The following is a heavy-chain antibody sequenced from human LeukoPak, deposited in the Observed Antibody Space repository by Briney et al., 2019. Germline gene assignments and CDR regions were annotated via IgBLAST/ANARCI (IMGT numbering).Heavy chain of an antibody. CDR2: IIPIFGTA. J-gene: IGHJ5*02. CDR3: AITVGGIVVVPAATNWFDP. V-gene: IGHV1-69*13. CDR1: GGTFSSYA. Sequence: SVKVSCKASGGTFSSYAISLVRQAPGQGLEWMGGIIPIFGTANYAQKFQGRVTITADESTSTAYMELSSLRSEDTAVYYCAITVGGIVVVPAATNWFDPWGQGTLVTVSS. D-gene: IGHD2-2*01.